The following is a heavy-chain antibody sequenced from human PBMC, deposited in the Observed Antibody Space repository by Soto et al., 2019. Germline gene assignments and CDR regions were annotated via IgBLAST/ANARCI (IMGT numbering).Heavy chain of an antibody. CDR1: GYTFTSYY. Sequence: ASVKVSCKASGYTFTSYYMHWVRQAPGQGLEWMGIINPSGGSTGYAQKFQGRVTMTRDTSTSTVYMELSSLRSEDTAVYYCARGHSYCSGGSCPSGFVSVGRLNWLDPWGQGTLVTVSS. CDR3: ARGHSYCSGGSCPSGFVSVGRLNWLDP. J-gene: IGHJ5*02. CDR2: INPSGGST. D-gene: IGHD2-15*01. V-gene: IGHV1-46*03.